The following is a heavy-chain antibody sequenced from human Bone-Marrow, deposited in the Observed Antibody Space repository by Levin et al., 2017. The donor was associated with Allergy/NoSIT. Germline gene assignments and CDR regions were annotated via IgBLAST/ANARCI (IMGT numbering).Heavy chain of an antibody. Sequence: GESLKISCVVSGFTFSDYAMNWVRQTPGKGLEWVTSISRSGNDIYDADSVKGRFTISRDNANNLVSLQMNNMRVEDTGIYYCARSRSIPGTEDLKLMDVWGQGTTVTVS. J-gene: IGHJ6*01. CDR3: ARSRSIPGTEDLKLMDV. D-gene: IGHD1/OR15-1a*01. V-gene: IGHV3-21*01. CDR2: ISRSGNDI. CDR1: GFTFSDYA.